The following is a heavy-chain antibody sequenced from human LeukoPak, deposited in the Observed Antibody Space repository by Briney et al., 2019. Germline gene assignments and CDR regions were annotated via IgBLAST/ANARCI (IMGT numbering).Heavy chain of an antibody. J-gene: IGHJ4*02. V-gene: IGHV4-59*01. CDR3: ARAPFWAGYLNY. CDR2: IYYSGST. D-gene: IGHD3/OR15-3a*01. Sequence: SETLSLTCTVSGGSISSYYWSWIRQPPGKGLEWIGYIYYSGSTNYNPSLKSRVTISVGTSKKQFSLKLSSVTAADTAVYYCARAPFWAGYLNYWGQGTLVTVSS. CDR1: GGSISSYY.